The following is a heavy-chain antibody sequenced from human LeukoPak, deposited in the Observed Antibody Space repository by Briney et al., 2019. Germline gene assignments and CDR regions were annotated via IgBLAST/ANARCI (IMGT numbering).Heavy chain of an antibody. V-gene: IGHV3-21*01. D-gene: IGHD3-16*02. CDR3: AAYYDYVWGSYRHDY. CDR2: ISSSSSYI. Sequence: GGSLRLSYAASGFTFSSYSMNWVRQAPGKGLEWVSSISSSSSYIYYADSVKGRFTISRDNAKNSLYLQMNSLRAEDTAVYYCAAYYDYVWGSYRHDYWGQGTLVTVSS. CDR1: GFTFSSYS. J-gene: IGHJ4*02.